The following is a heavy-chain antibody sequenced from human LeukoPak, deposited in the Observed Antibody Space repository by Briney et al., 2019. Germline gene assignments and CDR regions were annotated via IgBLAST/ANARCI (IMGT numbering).Heavy chain of an antibody. D-gene: IGHD3-22*01. CDR2: IIPIFGTA. V-gene: IGHV1-69*05. CDR3: VLTYDSSGYHDY. J-gene: IGHJ4*02. CDR1: GGTFSSYA. Sequence: SVKVSCKASGGTFSSYAISWVRQAPGQGLEWMGRIIPIFGTANYAQKFQGRVTITTDESTSTAYMELSSLRSEDTAVYYCVLTYDSSGYHDYWGQGTLVTVPS.